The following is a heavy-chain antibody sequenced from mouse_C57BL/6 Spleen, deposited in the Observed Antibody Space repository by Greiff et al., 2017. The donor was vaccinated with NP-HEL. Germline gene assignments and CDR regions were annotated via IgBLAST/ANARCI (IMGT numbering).Heavy chain of an antibody. V-gene: IGHV1-15*01. CDR2: IDPETGGT. D-gene: IGHD1-1*01. J-gene: IGHJ3*01. CDR1: GYTFTDYE. Sequence: VQLVESGAELVRPGASVTLSCKASGYTFTDYEMHWVKQTPVHGLEWIGAIDPETGGTAYNQKFKGKAILTADKSSSTAYMELRSLTAEDSAVYYCTRADYEAYWGQGTLVTVSA. CDR3: TRADYEAY.